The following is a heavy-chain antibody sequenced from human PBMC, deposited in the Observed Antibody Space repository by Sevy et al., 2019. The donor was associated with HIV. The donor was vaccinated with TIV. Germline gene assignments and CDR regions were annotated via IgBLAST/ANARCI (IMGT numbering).Heavy chain of an antibody. Sequence: ASVKVSCKASGGTFSSYAISWVRQAPGQGLEWMGGIIPIFGTANYAQKFQGRVTITADESTSTAYMELSSLRSEDTXXXXXXXXXXXYDAFDIWGQGTMVTVSS. CDR2: IIPIFGTA. V-gene: IGHV1-69*13. J-gene: IGHJ3*02. CDR3: XXXXXXYDAFDI. CDR1: GGTFSSYA.